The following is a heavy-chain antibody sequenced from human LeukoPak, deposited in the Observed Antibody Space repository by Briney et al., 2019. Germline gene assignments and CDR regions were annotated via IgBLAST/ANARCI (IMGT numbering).Heavy chain of an antibody. D-gene: IGHD3-22*01. Sequence: GGSPRLSCGASGFTFSSYWMSWVRQAPGKGLEWVANINQDGSEKYYVDSVKGRFTISRDNAKNSLYLQMNSLRAEDTAVYYCARDRDYYETSGYYLTFFDSWGQGTLVTVSS. J-gene: IGHJ4*02. CDR1: GFTFSSYW. CDR2: INQDGSEK. CDR3: ARDRDYYETSGYYLTFFDS. V-gene: IGHV3-7*01.